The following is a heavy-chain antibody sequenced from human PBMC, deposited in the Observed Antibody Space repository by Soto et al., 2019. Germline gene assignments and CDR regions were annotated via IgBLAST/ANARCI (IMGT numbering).Heavy chain of an antibody. CDR3: ARHPRGRSSSCYYFDY. J-gene: IGHJ4*02. Sequence: PSETLSLSCTVSGGSISSYYWSWIRQPPGKGLEWIGYIYYSGSTNYNPSLKSRVTISVDTSKNQFSLKLSSVTAADTAVYYCARHPRGRSSSCYYFDYWGQGTLGSVS. CDR1: GGSISSYY. D-gene: IGHD6-13*01. CDR2: IYYSGST. V-gene: IGHV4-59*08.